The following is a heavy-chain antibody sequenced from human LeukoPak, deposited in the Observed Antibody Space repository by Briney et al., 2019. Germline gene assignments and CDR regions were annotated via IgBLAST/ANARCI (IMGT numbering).Heavy chain of an antibody. J-gene: IGHJ4*02. CDR2: IKGDGTAP. CDR3: VRNFATGD. Sequence: GGSLRLSCAASGFTFSSHLMHWVRQAQGTGLVWVSSIKGDGTAPNYADSVKGRFTISRDNAKSTLYLQMSSQRVEDTAVYHCVRNFATGDWGQGTLVTVSS. D-gene: IGHD1-14*01. V-gene: IGHV3-74*01. CDR1: GFTFSSHL.